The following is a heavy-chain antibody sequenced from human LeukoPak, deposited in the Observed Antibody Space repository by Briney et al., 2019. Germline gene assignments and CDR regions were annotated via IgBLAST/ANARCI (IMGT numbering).Heavy chain of an antibody. CDR3: ASEGGYGEYYFDY. J-gene: IGHJ4*02. D-gene: IGHD3-10*01. CDR1: GYTFTRNT. CDR2: IIPIFGTA. V-gene: IGHV1-69*13. Sequence: ASVKVSCKASGYTFTRNTMHWVRQAPGQGLEWMGGIIPIFGTANYAQKFQGRVTITADESTSTAYMELSSLRSEDTAVYYCASEGGYGEYYFDYWGQGTLVTVSS.